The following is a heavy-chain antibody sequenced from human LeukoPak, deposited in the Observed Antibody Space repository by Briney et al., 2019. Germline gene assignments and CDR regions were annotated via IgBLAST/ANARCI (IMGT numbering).Heavy chain of an antibody. CDR1: GFTFSSYG. CDR2: ISGSGGST. V-gene: IGHV3-23*01. Sequence: GGSLRLSCAASGFTFSSYGMSWVRQAPGKGLEWVSAISGSGGSTYYADSVKGRFTISRDNSKNTLYLQMNSLRAEDTAVYYCAKSSYCGGDCYSSLNWFDPWGQGTLVTVSS. D-gene: IGHD2-21*02. CDR3: AKSSYCGGDCYSSLNWFDP. J-gene: IGHJ5*02.